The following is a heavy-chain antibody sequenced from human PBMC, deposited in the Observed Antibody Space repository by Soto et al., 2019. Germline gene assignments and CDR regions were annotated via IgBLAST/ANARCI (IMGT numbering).Heavy chain of an antibody. CDR2: IYHSGST. CDR3: ARRAGYYYYGMDV. Sequence: SETLSLTCAVASASISRSNWWSWVRQPPGKGLEWIGEIYHSGSTNYNPSLKSRVTISVDKSKNQFSLKLSSVTAADTAVYYCARRAGYYYYGMDVWGQGTTVTVSS. J-gene: IGHJ6*02. D-gene: IGHD3-9*01. V-gene: IGHV4-4*02. CDR1: SASISRSNW.